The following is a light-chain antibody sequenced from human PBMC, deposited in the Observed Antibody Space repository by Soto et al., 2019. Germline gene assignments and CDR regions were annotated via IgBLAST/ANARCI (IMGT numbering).Light chain of an antibody. CDR1: SRDVGGYNY. J-gene: IGLJ1*01. CDR2: EVN. CDR3: SSYAGSSDV. V-gene: IGLV2-8*01. Sequence: ALTQPPSAFGSPGQSVAISCTGTSRDVGGYNYVSWYQQHPGKAPKLMIYEVNKRPSGVPDRFSGSKSGNTASLTVSGLQAEDEADYYCSSYAGSSDVFGSGTKVTVL.